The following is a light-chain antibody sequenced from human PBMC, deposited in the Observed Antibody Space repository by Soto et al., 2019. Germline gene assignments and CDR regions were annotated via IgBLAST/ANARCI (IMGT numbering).Light chain of an antibody. J-gene: IGLJ2*01. CDR2: DVS. CDR3: SSYTRSSTLV. Sequence: QSALTQPASVSGSPGQSITISCTGTSSDVGGYNYVSWYQQHPGKAPKRMIYDVSNRPSGVSNRFSGSKSGNTASLTISWLQAEDEADYYCSSYTRSSTLVFGVGTKLTVL. CDR1: SSDVGGYNY. V-gene: IGLV2-14*01.